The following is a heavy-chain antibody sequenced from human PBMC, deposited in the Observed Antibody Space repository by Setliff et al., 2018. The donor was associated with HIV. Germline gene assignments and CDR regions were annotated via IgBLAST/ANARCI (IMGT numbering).Heavy chain of an antibody. CDR2: INQDGSEK. CDR1: GFIFNHYW. Sequence: QPWGSLTLSCAVSGFIFNHYWMSWVRQAPGKGQEWVANINQDGSEKHYEDSVTGRFAISRDTSKNLLFLQMDNLRAEDTAVYYCARDPLRATSLLTWWFPDYWGQGTLVTVSS. CDR3: ARDPLRATSLLTWWFPDY. J-gene: IGHJ4*02. V-gene: IGHV3-7*01. D-gene: IGHD2-15*01.